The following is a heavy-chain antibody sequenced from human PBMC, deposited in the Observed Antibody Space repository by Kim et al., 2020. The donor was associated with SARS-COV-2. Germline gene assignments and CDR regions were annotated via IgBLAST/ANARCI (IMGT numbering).Heavy chain of an antibody. CDR2: IYYSGST. CDR1: GGSISSSSYY. Sequence: SETLSLTCTVSGGSISSSSYYWGWIRQPPGKGLEWIGSIYYSGSTYYNPSLKSRVTISVDTSKNQFSLKLSSVTAADTAVYYCARRKGGSSWYYYYYGMDVWGQGTTVTVSS. J-gene: IGHJ6*02. CDR3: ARRKGGSSWYYYYYGMDV. V-gene: IGHV4-39*01. D-gene: IGHD6-13*01.